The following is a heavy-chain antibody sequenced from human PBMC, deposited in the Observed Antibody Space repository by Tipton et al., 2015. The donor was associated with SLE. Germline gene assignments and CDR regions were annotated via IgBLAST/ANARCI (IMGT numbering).Heavy chain of an antibody. V-gene: IGHV4-38-2*02. CDR2: TYHSGST. CDR1: GYSISSGYY. J-gene: IGHJ4*02. D-gene: IGHD3-10*01. Sequence: TLSLTCTVSGYSISSGYYWGWIRQPPGKGLEWIGSTYHSGSTYYNPSLKSRVTISVDTSKNQFSLKLSSVTAADTAVYYCARDGLLWFGESYYFDYWGQGTLVTVSS. CDR3: ARDGLLWFGESYYFDY.